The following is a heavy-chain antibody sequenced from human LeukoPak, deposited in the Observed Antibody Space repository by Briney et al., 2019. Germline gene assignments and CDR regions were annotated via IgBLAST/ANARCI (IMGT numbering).Heavy chain of an antibody. Sequence: PSETLSLTCTVSGGSIRSFCWTWIRQPPGKGLEWIGEINARGDTNYNPSLKSRVTISVDTSKKQFSLRLTSLIAADTALYYCARGQVPTARGYNWFDPWGQGTLVTVSS. J-gene: IGHJ5*02. V-gene: IGHV4-34*01. D-gene: IGHD2-2*01. CDR1: GGSIRSFC. CDR3: ARGQVPTARGYNWFDP. CDR2: INARGDT.